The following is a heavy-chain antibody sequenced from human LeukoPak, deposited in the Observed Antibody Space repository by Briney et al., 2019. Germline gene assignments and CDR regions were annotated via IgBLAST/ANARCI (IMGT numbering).Heavy chain of an antibody. CDR1: GYTFTSYA. V-gene: IGHV1-2*02. D-gene: IGHD2-15*01. J-gene: IGHJ5*02. CDR2: INPNSGGT. CDR3: ARGDIVVVVAAIYSWFDP. Sequence: ASVKVSCKASGYTFTSYAMNWVRQAPGQGLEWMGWINPNSGGTNYAQKFQGRVTMTRDTSISTAYMELSRLRSDDTAVYYCARGDIVVVVAAIYSWFDPWGQGTLVTVSS.